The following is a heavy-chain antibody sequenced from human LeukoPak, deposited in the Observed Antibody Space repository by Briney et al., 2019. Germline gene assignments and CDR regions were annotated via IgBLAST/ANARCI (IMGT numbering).Heavy chain of an antibody. CDR2: ISSSSSYI. J-gene: IGHJ4*02. D-gene: IGHD5-18*01. CDR3: ARDSPPNRGNTAMVIPGY. Sequence: PGGSLRLSCAASGFTFSSYSMNWVRQAPGKGLEWVSSISSSSSYIYYADSVKGRFTFSRDNDKKSHYLQMNSLRAEDTAVYYCARDSPPNRGNTAMVIPGYWGQGTLVTVSS. V-gene: IGHV3-21*01. CDR1: GFTFSSYS.